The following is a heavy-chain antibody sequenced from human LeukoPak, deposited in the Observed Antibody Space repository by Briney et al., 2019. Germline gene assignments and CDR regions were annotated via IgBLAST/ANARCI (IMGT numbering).Heavy chain of an antibody. CDR1: GFTFSSYA. CDR3: ARFTLANYYFDY. CDR2: ISSNGGST. J-gene: IGHJ4*02. V-gene: IGHV3-64*01. Sequence: HPGGSLRLSCAASGFTFSSYAMHWVRQAPGKGLEYVSAISSNGGSTYYANSVKGRSTISRDNSKNTLYLQMGSLRAEDMAVYYCARFTLANYYFDYWGQGTLVTVSS. D-gene: IGHD5-12*01.